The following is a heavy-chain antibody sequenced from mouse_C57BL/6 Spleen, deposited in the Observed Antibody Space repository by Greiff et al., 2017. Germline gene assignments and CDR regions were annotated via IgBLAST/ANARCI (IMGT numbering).Heavy chain of an antibody. CDR3: ARLSSGYDYYAMDY. D-gene: IGHD3-2*02. CDR1: GYTFTSYW. V-gene: IGHV1-61*01. J-gene: IGHJ4*01. CDR2: IYPSDSET. Sequence: QVQLQQPGAELVRAGSSVKLSCKASGYTFTSYWMDWVKQRPGQGLEWIGNIYPSDSETHYNQKVKDKATLTVDKSSSTAYMQLSSLTSEDSAVYYCARLSSGYDYYAMDYWGQGTSVTVSS.